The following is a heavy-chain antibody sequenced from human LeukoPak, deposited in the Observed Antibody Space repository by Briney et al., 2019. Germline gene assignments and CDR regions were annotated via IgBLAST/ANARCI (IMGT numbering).Heavy chain of an antibody. J-gene: IGHJ4*02. Sequence: GGSLRLSCVTSGITFSSYTMNWVRQAPGKGLEWVSAVSGSGGGTNYADAVKGRFTISRDDSTNTLYLQMNSLRAEDTAIYYCAKSWYYDSTGYYYNTFDYWGQGTLVTVSS. D-gene: IGHD3-22*01. CDR1: GITFSSYT. CDR3: AKSWYYDSTGYYYNTFDY. CDR2: VSGSGGGT. V-gene: IGHV3-23*01.